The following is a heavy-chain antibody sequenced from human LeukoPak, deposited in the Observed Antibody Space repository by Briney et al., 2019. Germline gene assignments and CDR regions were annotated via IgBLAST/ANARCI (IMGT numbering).Heavy chain of an antibody. J-gene: IGHJ5*02. Sequence: SVKVSCKASGGTFSSYAISWVRQAPGQGLEWMGGIIPIFGTANYAQKFQGRVTITADESTSTAYMELSSLRSEDTAVDYCARYTWIQSIFGPNWFAPWGQGTLVTVSS. CDR3: ARYTWIQSIFGPNWFAP. CDR2: IIPIFGTA. CDR1: GGTFSSYA. V-gene: IGHV1-69*13. D-gene: IGHD5-18*01.